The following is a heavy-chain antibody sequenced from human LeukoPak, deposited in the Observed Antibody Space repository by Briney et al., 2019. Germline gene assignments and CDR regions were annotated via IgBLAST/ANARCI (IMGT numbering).Heavy chain of an antibody. CDR3: AKGRIAAAGTLFDY. J-gene: IGHJ4*02. D-gene: IGHD6-13*01. V-gene: IGHV3-9*01. Sequence: TGGSLRLSCAAFGFSFDDYAMHWVRQAPGKGREWVSGIRWNSGSIGYAHSVKGRFTISRDNAKNSLYLQMNSLRAEDTALYYCAKGRIAAAGTLFDYWGQGTLVTVSS. CDR2: IRWNSGSI. CDR1: GFSFDDYA.